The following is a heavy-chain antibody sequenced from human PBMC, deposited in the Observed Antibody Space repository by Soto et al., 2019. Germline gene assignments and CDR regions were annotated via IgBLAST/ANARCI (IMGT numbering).Heavy chain of an antibody. Sequence: QVQLVESGGGVVQPGRSLRLSCAASGFTFSSYAMHWVRQAPGKGLEWVAVISYDGSNKYYADSVKGRFTISRDNSKNTLYLQMNSLRAEDTAVYYCARNYGGFYFDYWGQGTLVTVSS. CDR3: ARNYGGFYFDY. CDR1: GFTFSSYA. V-gene: IGHV3-30-3*01. CDR2: ISYDGSNK. D-gene: IGHD2-21*01. J-gene: IGHJ4*02.